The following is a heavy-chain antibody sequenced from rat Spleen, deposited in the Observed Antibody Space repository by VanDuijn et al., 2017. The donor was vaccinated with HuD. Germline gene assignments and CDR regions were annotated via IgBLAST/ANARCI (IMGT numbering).Heavy chain of an antibody. V-gene: IGHV2-13*01. Sequence: QVQLKESGPGLVQSSQTLSLTCTVSGFSLISYAVNWVRQPPGKGLEWMGGIWGDGSTNYNSALKSRLSISRDTSKSQVFLKMNSLQTEDTAIYYCARADIGAIYTDGIWGQGVMVTVSS. CDR3: ARADIGAIYTDGI. D-gene: IGHD1-2*01. CDR1: GFSLISYA. J-gene: IGHJ2*01. CDR2: IWGDGST.